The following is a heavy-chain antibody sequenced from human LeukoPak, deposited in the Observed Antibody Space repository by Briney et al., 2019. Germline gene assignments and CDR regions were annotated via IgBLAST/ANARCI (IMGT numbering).Heavy chain of an antibody. Sequence: ASVKVSCKASGYTFTGYYKHWVRQAPGQGLEWMGWINPNSGGTNYAQKFQGRVTMTRDTSISTAYMELSRLRSDDTAVYYCARVDVDTAMVPYFDYWGQGTLVTVSS. D-gene: IGHD5-18*01. CDR3: ARVDVDTAMVPYFDY. CDR1: GYTFTGYY. V-gene: IGHV1-2*02. J-gene: IGHJ4*02. CDR2: INPNSGGT.